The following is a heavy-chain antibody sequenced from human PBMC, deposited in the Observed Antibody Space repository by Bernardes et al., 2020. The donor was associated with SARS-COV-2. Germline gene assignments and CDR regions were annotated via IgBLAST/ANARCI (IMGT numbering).Heavy chain of an antibody. CDR3: TRPNPAVAAYWDAFDI. CDR1: GFTFSGSS. V-gene: IGHV3-73*01. J-gene: IGHJ3*02. CDR2: IESKANSYAT. D-gene: IGHD6-19*01. Sequence: GFLSPSCAASGFTFSGSSMHWVRPASGKGLEWVGRIESKANSYATVYAASVKGRFTISRDDSKNTAYLQMNSLKSDDTAVYYCTRPNPAVAAYWDAFDIWGQGTLVTVSS.